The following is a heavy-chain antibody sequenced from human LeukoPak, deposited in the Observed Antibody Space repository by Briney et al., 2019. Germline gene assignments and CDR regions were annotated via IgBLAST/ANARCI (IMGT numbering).Heavy chain of an antibody. CDR2: ISTDGSRT. V-gene: IGHV3-64*01. CDR1: GFSFSTYA. Sequence: GGSLRLSCAASGFSFSTYAIHWVRQAPGKGLEYVSAISTDGSRTYYGNSVKGRFTISRDNAKNSLYLQMNSLRAEDTAVYYCARGASGPFEYWGQGSLVTVSS. J-gene: IGHJ4*02. CDR3: ARGASGPFEY.